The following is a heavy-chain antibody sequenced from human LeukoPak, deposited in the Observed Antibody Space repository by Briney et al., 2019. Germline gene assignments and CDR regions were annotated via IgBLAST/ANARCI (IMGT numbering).Heavy chain of an antibody. CDR1: GFTVSSNY. D-gene: IGHD1-1*01. J-gene: IGHJ4*02. Sequence: GGSLRLSCAASGFTVSSNYMSWVRQAPGKGLEWVSVIYSGGSTHYADSVKGRFIISRDNSKNTLFLQMNSLRAEDTAVYYCAKASNTWNYFDYWGQGTLVTVSS. V-gene: IGHV3-66*01. CDR2: IYSGGST. CDR3: AKASNTWNYFDY.